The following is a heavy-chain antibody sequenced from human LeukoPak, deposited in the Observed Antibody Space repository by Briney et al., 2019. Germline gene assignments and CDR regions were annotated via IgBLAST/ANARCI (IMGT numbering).Heavy chain of an antibody. CDR2: IKQDGSEK. Sequence: PGGSLRLSCAASGFTFSSYWMSWVRQAPGKGLEWVANIKQDGSEKYYVDSVKGRFTISRDNAKKSLYLQMNSLRAEDTAVYYCARGGVDTAMVTYYWGQGTLVTVSS. V-gene: IGHV3-7*01. CDR3: ARGGVDTAMVTYY. CDR1: GFTFSSYW. J-gene: IGHJ4*02. D-gene: IGHD5-18*01.